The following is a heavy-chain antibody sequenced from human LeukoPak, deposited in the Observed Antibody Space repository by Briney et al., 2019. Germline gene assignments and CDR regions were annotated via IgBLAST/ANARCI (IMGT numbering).Heavy chain of an antibody. Sequence: GGSLRLSCAASTFTFSRYWMIWVRQAPGKGLEWVAHIKQDGSEKDYVDSVKGRFTISRDNARNSLYLQMNSLRAEDTAVYYCARGRFSYDNTGYSSFYYWGQGTLVTVSS. D-gene: IGHD3-22*01. J-gene: IGHJ4*02. V-gene: IGHV3-7*01. CDR1: TFTFSRYW. CDR2: IKQDGSEK. CDR3: ARGRFSYDNTGYSSFYY.